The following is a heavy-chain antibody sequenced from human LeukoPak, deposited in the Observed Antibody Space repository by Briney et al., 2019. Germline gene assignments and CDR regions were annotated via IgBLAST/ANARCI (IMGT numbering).Heavy chain of an antibody. Sequence: ASVKVSCKASGYTFTSYYMHWVRQAPGQGLEWMGIINPSGGSTSYAQKFQGRVTMTRDTSTSTVYMELSSLRSEDTAVYYCARAPISETATNAFDYWGQGTLVTVSS. CDR2: INPSGGST. CDR1: GYTFTSYY. D-gene: IGHD5-24*01. CDR3: ARAPISETATNAFDY. J-gene: IGHJ4*02. V-gene: IGHV1-46*01.